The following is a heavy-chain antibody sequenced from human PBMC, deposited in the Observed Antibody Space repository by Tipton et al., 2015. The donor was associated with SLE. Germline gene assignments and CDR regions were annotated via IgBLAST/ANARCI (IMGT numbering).Heavy chain of an antibody. CDR3: ARGEWLVREGFDP. Sequence: TLSLTCAVYGGSISSYYWSWIRQPPGKGLEWIGYIYYSGSTNYNPSLKSRVTISVDTSKNQFSLKLSSVTAADTAVYYCARGEWLVREGFDPWGQGTLVTVSS. J-gene: IGHJ5*02. CDR1: GGSISSYY. V-gene: IGHV4-59*01. CDR2: IYYSGST. D-gene: IGHD6-19*01.